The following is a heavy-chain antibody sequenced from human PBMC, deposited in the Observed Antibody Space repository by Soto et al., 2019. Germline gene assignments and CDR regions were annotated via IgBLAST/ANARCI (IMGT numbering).Heavy chain of an antibody. CDR1: GYTFTSYD. CDR2: MNPNSGNT. Sequence: QVQLVQSGAEVKKPGASVKVSCKASGYTFTSYDINWVRQATGQGLEWMGWMNPNSGNTVYAQKFQGRVTXTXDTSISTAYMELSSLRSEDTAVFYCAREHGVYALDYWGQGTLVTVSS. CDR3: AREHGVYALDY. V-gene: IGHV1-8*01. J-gene: IGHJ4*02. D-gene: IGHD4-17*01.